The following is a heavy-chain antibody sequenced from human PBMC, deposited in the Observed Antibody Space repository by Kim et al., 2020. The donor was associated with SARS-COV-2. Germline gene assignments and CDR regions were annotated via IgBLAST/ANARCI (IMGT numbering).Heavy chain of an antibody. CDR1: GFTFRSCC. J-gene: IGHJ6*01. CDR2: INYDGSNT. D-gene: IGHD3-16*01. CDR3: ARDAWFTLRGVTYAYYGKVV. V-gene: IGHV3-74*01. Sequence: GGSLRLSCAASGFTFRSCCMHWVRQAPGKGLVWVSGINYDGSNTNYADSVKGRFTISRDNAKNTLYLQMNSLRAEDTALYYCARDAWFTLRGVTYAYYGKVVLGHEATVTVSS.